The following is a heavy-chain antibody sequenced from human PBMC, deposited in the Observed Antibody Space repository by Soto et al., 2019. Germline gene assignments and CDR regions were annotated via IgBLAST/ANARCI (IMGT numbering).Heavy chain of an antibody. Sequence: GGSLRLSCAASGFTFSSYAMSWVRQAPGKGLEWVSAISGSGGSTYYADSVKGRFTISRDNSKNTLYLQMNSLRAEDTAVYYCAKERQDYDILTGYSAGGWFDPWGQGTLVTVSS. D-gene: IGHD3-9*01. J-gene: IGHJ5*02. V-gene: IGHV3-23*01. CDR2: ISGSGGST. CDR1: GFTFSSYA. CDR3: AKERQDYDILTGYSAGGWFDP.